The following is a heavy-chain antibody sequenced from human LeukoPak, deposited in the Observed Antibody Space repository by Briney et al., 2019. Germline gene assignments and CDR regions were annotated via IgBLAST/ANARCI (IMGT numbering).Heavy chain of an antibody. J-gene: IGHJ5*02. D-gene: IGHD6-25*01. Sequence: GASVKVSCKASGYTFTSYGISWVRQAPGQGLEWMGRISAYNGNTNYAQNLQGRVTMTTDTSTRIAYMELRSLGSDDTAIYYCARFSIPANWFDPWGQGTLVTVSS. CDR1: GYTFTSYG. V-gene: IGHV1-18*01. CDR3: ARFSIPANWFDP. CDR2: ISAYNGNT.